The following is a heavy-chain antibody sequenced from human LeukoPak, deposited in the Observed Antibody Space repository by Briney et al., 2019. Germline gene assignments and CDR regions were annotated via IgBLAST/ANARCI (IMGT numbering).Heavy chain of an antibody. J-gene: IGHJ3*02. D-gene: IGHD3-9*01. CDR1: GGSISNYY. V-gene: IGHV4-59*01. CDR2: IFYSGSS. CDR3: ASGYYNRGAFDI. Sequence: SETLSLTCTVSGGSISNYYWSWIRQPPGKGLEWIGYIFYSGSSYYSPSLKRRVTTSLDTSKSQFSLRLTSVTAADTAVYYCASGYYNRGAFDIWGQGTMVTVSS.